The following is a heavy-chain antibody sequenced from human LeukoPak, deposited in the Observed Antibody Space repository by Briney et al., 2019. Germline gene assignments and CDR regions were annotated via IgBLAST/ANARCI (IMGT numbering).Heavy chain of an antibody. CDR3: AIHPSDSSGYFSY. J-gene: IGHJ4*02. V-gene: IGHV7-4-1*02. Sequence: ASVKVSCKASGYSFTTYGMNWVPQAPGQGLEYMGWIDTKTGNPTYAQGFTGRFVFSLDTSVSTAYLQISSLKAEDTAVYYCAIHPSDSSGYFSYWGQGALVTVSS. CDR2: IDTKTGNP. D-gene: IGHD3-22*01. CDR1: GYSFTTYG.